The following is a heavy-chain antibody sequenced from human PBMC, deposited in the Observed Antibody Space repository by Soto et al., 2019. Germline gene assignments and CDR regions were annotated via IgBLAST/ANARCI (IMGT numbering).Heavy chain of an antibody. CDR2: IIPILGIA. Sequence: QVQLVQSGAEVKKPGSSVKVSCKASGGTFSSYTISWVRQAPGQGLEWMGRIIPILGIANYAQKFQGRVTITADKSTRTAYMELSSLRSEDTAVYYCARMEGDYDSSGYGYVYYYGMDVWGQGTTVTVSS. V-gene: IGHV1-69*02. D-gene: IGHD3-22*01. CDR3: ARMEGDYDSSGYGYVYYYGMDV. CDR1: GGTFSSYT. J-gene: IGHJ6*02.